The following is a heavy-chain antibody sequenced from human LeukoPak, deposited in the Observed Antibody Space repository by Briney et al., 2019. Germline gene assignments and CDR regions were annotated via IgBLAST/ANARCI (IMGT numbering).Heavy chain of an antibody. V-gene: IGHV3-66*01. CDR3: ARDRTAGCDY. D-gene: IGHD1-1*01. Sequence: PGRSLRPSCAASGFTVSSNYMSWVRQAPGKGLEWVSVIYSGGSTYYADCVKGRFTISRDNSKNTLYLQMNSLRAEDTAVYYCARDRTAGCDYWGQGTLVTVSS. J-gene: IGHJ4*02. CDR2: IYSGGST. CDR1: GFTVSSNY.